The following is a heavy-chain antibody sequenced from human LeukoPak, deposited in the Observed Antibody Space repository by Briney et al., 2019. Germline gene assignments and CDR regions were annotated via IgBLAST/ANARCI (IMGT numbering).Heavy chain of an antibody. J-gene: IGHJ4*02. CDR3: ARVAYNTRDLDY. Sequence: GGSLRLSCAASGLTVSSNDMSWVRQAPGQGLEWVSVIYSGGSTYNADSVKDRFTISRDISKNTLYLQMNSLRAEDTAVYYCARVAYNTRDLDYWGQGTLVTVSS. V-gene: IGHV3-66*01. D-gene: IGHD1-14*01. CDR1: GLTVSSND. CDR2: IYSGGST.